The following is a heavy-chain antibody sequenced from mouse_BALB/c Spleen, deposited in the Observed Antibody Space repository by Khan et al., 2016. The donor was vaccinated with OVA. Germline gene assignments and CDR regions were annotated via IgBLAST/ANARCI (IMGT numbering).Heavy chain of an antibody. CDR3: ESGGSGALAY. D-gene: IGHD1-1*02. Sequence: VQLQQSGAELVKPGASVKLSCKASGYTFTSYWMHWVKQRPGQGLEWIGYINPNNGRANQNEKFKSKATLTVDKSSSTAYMQLSSLTSEDSAVQYCESGGSGALAYWGQGTLVTVSA. CDR2: INPNNGRA. V-gene: IGHV1S81*02. CDR1: GYTFTSYW. J-gene: IGHJ3*01.